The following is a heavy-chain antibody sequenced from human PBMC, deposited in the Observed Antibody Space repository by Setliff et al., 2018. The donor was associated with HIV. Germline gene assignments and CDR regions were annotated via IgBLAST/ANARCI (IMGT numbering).Heavy chain of an antibody. CDR3: ARGPQYNFWGGYLGL. Sequence: GESLKISCVASGLTFSNYWMHWVRQAPGKGLEWVSRIDSDGSDTNYADSVRGRFTISRDNAKNTVYLQLTSLRAEDTAVYYCARGPQYNFWGGYLGLWGQGTLVTVSS. V-gene: IGHV3-74*01. D-gene: IGHD3-3*01. J-gene: IGHJ4*02. CDR1: GLTFSNYW. CDR2: IDSDGSDT.